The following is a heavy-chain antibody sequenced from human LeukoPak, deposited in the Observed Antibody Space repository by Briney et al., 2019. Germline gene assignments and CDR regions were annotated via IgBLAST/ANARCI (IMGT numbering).Heavy chain of an antibody. D-gene: IGHD3-22*01. CDR3: ARGEDSSGYYYGY. Sequence: ASVKVSCKASGYTFNGYYMHWVRQAPGQGLEWMGWINPNSGGTNYAQKFQGRVTMTRDTSISTAYMELSRLRSDDTAVYYCARGEDSSGYYYGYWGQGTLVTVSS. CDR2: INPNSGGT. V-gene: IGHV1-2*02. CDR1: GYTFNGYY. J-gene: IGHJ4*02.